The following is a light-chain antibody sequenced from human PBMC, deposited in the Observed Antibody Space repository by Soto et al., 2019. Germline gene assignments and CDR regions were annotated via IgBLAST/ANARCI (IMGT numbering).Light chain of an antibody. CDR1: QSVTNSY. CDR3: QQYDSSPWT. V-gene: IGKV3-20*01. J-gene: IGKJ1*01. CDR2: GAS. Sequence: EIVLTQSPGTLSLSPGERATLSCRASQSVTNSYLAWYQRIAGQSPRLLIYGASRRATGIPDRFSGSGSGTDFTLTISRLEPEDFAVYYCQQYDSSPWTFGQGTKVDIK.